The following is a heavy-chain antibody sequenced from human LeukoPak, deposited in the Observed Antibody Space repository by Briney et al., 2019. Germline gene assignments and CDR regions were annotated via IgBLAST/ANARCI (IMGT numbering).Heavy chain of an antibody. Sequence: GGSLRLSCAASGFTFISYAMHWVRQAPGKGLEWVAVIPYDGTNEYYADSVKGRFTVSRDNSKNTLYLQMISLRAEDTAMYYCARDFLSLSMARGVLDYWGRGTLVTVSS. D-gene: IGHD3-10*01. CDR3: ARDFLSLSMARGVLDY. CDR2: IPYDGTNE. V-gene: IGHV3-30*04. CDR1: GFTFISYA. J-gene: IGHJ4*02.